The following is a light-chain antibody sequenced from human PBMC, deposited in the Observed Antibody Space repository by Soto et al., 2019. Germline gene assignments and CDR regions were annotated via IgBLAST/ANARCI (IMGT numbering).Light chain of an antibody. V-gene: IGLV2-11*01. CDR3: CSFAGNTYV. J-gene: IGLJ1*01. CDR1: SSDVGGYNS. CDR2: EVS. Sequence: QSVLTQPRSVSGSPGQSITISCTGSSSDVGGYNSVSWYQQHPGKAPRLMIYEVSKGPSGVPDRFFGSKSGNTASLTISGLQAEEEADYYCCSFAGNTYVFGSGTKLTVL.